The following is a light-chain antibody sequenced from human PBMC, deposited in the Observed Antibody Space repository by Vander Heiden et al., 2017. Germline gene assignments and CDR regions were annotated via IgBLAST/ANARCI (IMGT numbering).Light chain of an antibody. CDR3: CSYAGSYTFGV. J-gene: IGLJ3*02. CDR1: SSDVGGYND. Sequence: QSALTQPRAVSGSPGQSLTISCTGTSSDVGGYNDVSWYQQHPGKAPKLRIYDVSKRPSGVPDRFAGSKSGNTASLTISGLQAEDEADYDGCSYAGSYTFGVFGGVTKL. V-gene: IGLV2-11*01. CDR2: DVS.